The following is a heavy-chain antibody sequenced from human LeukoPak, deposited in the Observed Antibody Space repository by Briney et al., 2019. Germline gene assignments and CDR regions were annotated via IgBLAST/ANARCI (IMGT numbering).Heavy chain of an antibody. CDR1: GFTFSSHW. CDR2: IKQDGSEK. J-gene: IGHJ4*02. Sequence: GGSLRLSCAASGFTFSSHWMSWVRQAPGKGLEWVANIKQDGSEKYYVDSVKGRFTISRDNAKNSLYLQMNSLRAEDTAVYYCARERGDSGYLYWGQGTLVTVSS. D-gene: IGHD5-12*01. CDR3: ARERGDSGYLY. V-gene: IGHV3-7*01.